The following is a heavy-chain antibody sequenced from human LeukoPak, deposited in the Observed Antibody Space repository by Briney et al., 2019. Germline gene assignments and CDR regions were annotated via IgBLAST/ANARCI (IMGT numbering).Heavy chain of an antibody. Sequence: GGSLRLSCAASGFNLSGSAMHWVRQASGKGLEWVGRIRSKANSYATAYAASVIGRFTISRDDSKNTASLQMNSPKTEDTAVYYCTTRVPAAFDIWGQGTVVTVSS. J-gene: IGHJ3*02. V-gene: IGHV3-73*01. CDR1: GFNLSGSA. D-gene: IGHD3-10*01. CDR2: IRSKANSYAT. CDR3: TTRVPAAFDI.